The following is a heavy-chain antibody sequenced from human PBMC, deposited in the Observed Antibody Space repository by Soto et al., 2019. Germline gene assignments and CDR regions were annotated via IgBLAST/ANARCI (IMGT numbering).Heavy chain of an antibody. V-gene: IGHV4-34*01. J-gene: IGHJ4*02. Sequence: PSETLSLTCAVYGGSFSGYYWSWIRQPPGKGLEWIGEINHSGSTNYNPSLKSRVTISVDTSKNQFSLKLSSVTAADTAVYYCARSSGYYYVSDYWGQGTLVTV. D-gene: IGHD3-22*01. CDR1: GGSFSGYY. CDR2: INHSGST. CDR3: ARSSGYYYVSDY.